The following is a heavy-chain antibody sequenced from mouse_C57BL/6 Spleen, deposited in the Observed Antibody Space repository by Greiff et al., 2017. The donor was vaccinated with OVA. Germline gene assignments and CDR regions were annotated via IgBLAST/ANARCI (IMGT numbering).Heavy chain of an antibody. CDR2: IDPSDSET. V-gene: IGHV1-52*01. D-gene: IGHD1-1*01. CDR3: ARTGGSSPYCDY. Sequence: QVQLQQPGAELVRPGSSVKLSCKASGYTFTSYWMHWVKQRPIQGLEWIGNIDPSDSETHYNQKFKDKATLTVDKSSSTAYMQLSSLTSEDSAVYYCARTGGSSPYCDYWGQGTTRTVSS. CDR1: GYTFTSYW. J-gene: IGHJ2*01.